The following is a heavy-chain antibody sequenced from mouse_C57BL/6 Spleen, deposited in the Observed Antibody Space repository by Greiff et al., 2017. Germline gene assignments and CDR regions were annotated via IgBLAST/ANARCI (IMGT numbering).Heavy chain of an antibody. CDR2: ISSGSSTI. CDR3: ARPIYYDYDDWYFDV. CDR1: GFTFSDYG. Sequence: EVQLVESGGGLVKPGGSLKLSCAASGFTFSDYGMHWVRQAPEKGLEWVAYISSGSSTIYYADTVKGRFTISRDNAKNTLFLQMTRRRSEDTAMYYCARPIYYDYDDWYFDVWGTGTTVTVSS. V-gene: IGHV5-17*01. J-gene: IGHJ1*03. D-gene: IGHD2-4*01.